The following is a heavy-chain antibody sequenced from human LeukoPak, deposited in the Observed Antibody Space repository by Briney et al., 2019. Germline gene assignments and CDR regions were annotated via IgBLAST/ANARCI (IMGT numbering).Heavy chain of an antibody. Sequence: ASVKVSCKASGYTFTSYGISWVRQAPGQGLEWMGWISAYNGNTNYAQKLQGRVTMTTDTSTSTAYMELRSLRSDDTAVYYCARAPVQWLVPSWFDPWGQGTLVTVSS. D-gene: IGHD6-19*01. CDR2: ISAYNGNT. CDR3: ARAPVQWLVPSWFDP. J-gene: IGHJ5*02. V-gene: IGHV1-18*01. CDR1: GYTFTSYG.